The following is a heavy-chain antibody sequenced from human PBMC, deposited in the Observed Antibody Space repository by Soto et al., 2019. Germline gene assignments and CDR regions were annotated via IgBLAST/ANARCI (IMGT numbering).Heavy chain of an antibody. CDR2: IYYSGST. V-gene: IGHV4-31*03. CDR3: ARHNYVSSGTAVDV. J-gene: IGHJ6*02. CDR1: GGSISSGGYY. Sequence: QVQLQESGPGLVKPSQTLSLTCTVSGGSISSGGYYWSWIRQHPGKGLEWIGYIYYSGSTYYNPSLKGRVTISVDTSKNQLSLKLISVAAADTAVYYCARHNYVSSGTAVDVWGQGTTVTVSS. D-gene: IGHD3-22*01.